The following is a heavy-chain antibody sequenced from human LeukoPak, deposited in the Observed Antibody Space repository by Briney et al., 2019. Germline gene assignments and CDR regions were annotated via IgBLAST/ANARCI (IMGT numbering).Heavy chain of an antibody. CDR2: INHSGST. CDR3: ARGSELGINWFDP. Sequence: PSETLSLTCAVYGGSFSGYYWSWIRQPPGKGLEWIGEINHSGSTNCNPSLKSRVTISVDTSKNQFSLKLSSVTAADTAVYYCARGSELGINWFDPWGQGTLVTVSS. J-gene: IGHJ5*02. D-gene: IGHD7-27*01. V-gene: IGHV4-34*01. CDR1: GGSFSGYY.